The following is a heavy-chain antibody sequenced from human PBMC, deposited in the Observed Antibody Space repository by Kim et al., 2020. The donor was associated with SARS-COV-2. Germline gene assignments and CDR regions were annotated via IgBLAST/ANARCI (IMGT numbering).Heavy chain of an antibody. CDR2: IYYSGST. Sequence: SETLSLTCTVSGGSVSSGSYYWSWIRQPPGKGLEWIGYIYYSGSTNYNPSLKSRVTTSVDTSKNQFSLKLSSVTAADTAVYYCARDNPGELHYYYYGMDVWGQGTTVTVSS. J-gene: IGHJ6*02. D-gene: IGHD1-7*01. V-gene: IGHV4-61*01. CDR3: ARDNPGELHYYYYGMDV. CDR1: GGSVSSGSYY.